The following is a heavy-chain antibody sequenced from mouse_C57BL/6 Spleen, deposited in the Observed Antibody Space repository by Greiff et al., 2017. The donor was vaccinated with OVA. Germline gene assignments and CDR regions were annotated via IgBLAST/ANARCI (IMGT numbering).Heavy chain of an antibody. J-gene: IGHJ4*01. CDR1: GYTFTSYW. CDR3: AKCYCGSSYAMDY. CDR2: IYPGSGST. V-gene: IGHV1-55*01. D-gene: IGHD1-1*01. Sequence: QVQLKQPGAELVKPGASVKMSCKASGYTFTSYWITWVKQRPGQGLEWIGDIYPGSGSTNYNEKFKSKATLTVDTSSSTAYMQLSSLTSEDSAVYYCAKCYCGSSYAMDYWGQGTSVTVSS.